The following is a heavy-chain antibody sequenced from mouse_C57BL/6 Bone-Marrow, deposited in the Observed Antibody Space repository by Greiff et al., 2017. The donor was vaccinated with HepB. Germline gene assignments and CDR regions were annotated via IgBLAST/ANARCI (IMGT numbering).Heavy chain of an antibody. J-gene: IGHJ2*01. CDR2: ISSGGSYT. CDR1: GFTFSSYG. D-gene: IGHD1-1*01. Sequence: EVQVVESGGDLVKPGGSLKLSCAASGFTFSSYGMSWVRQTPDKRLEWVATISSGGSYTYYPDSVKGRFTISRDNAKNSLYLQMSSLKSEDTAMYYCARRNYGSIYFDYWGQGTTLTVSS. V-gene: IGHV5-6*01. CDR3: ARRNYGSIYFDY.